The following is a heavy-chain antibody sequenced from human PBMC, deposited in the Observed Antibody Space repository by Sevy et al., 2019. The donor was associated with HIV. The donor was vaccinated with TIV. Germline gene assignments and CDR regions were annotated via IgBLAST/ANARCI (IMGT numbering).Heavy chain of an antibody. CDR1: GYIFSDYH. D-gene: IGHD3-3*01. J-gene: IGHJ4*02. V-gene: IGHV1-2*02. CDR3: AKGGVGWSAFFDH. Sequence: ASVKVSCKASGYIFSDYHIHWARQAPGQRLEWMGWINGKSGDTEYAEKFQGRVTMSRDTSISTAYMELTRLQSDDTAVYYCAKGGVGWSAFFDHWSQGTLVTVSS. CDR2: INGKSGDT.